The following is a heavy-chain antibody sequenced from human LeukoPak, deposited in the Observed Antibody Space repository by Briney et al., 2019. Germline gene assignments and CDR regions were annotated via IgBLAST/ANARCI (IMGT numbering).Heavy chain of an antibody. D-gene: IGHD2-15*01. V-gene: IGHV1-2*02. CDR3: ASSCSGGSCYSHFDY. CDR1: GYTFTGYY. CDR2: INPNSGGT. J-gene: IGHJ4*02. Sequence: GASVKVSCKASGYTFTGYYMHWVRQAPGQGLEWMGWINPNSGGTNYAQKFQGRVTMTRDTPISTAYMELSRLRSDDTAVYYCASSCSGGSCYSHFDYWGQGTLVTVSS.